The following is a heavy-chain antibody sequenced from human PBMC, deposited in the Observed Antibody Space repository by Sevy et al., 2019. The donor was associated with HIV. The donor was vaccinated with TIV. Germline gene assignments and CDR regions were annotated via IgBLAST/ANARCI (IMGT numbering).Heavy chain of an antibody. V-gene: IGHV4-34*01. CDR3: ASSNCSGGSCYGYYFDY. Sequence: SETLSLTCAVYGGSFSGYYWSWIRQPQGKGLEWIGEINHSGSTNYNPYLKSLVTISVDTYKNQFYLKLSSVTAAYTAVYYCASSNCSGGSCYGYYFDYWVQGTLVTVSS. J-gene: IGHJ4*02. CDR2: INHSGST. CDR1: GGSFSGYY. D-gene: IGHD2-15*01.